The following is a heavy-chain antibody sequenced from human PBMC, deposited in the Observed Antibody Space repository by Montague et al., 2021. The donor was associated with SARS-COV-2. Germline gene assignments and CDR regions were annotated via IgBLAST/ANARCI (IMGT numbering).Heavy chain of an antibody. CDR2: IYTSGST. CDR3: ARERRYYDYVWGSYGLDP. V-gene: IGHV4-61*02. CDR1: GGSISSGSYY. J-gene: IGHJ5*02. D-gene: IGHD3-16*01. Sequence: TLSLTCTVSGGSISSGSYYWSWIRQPAGKGLEWIGRIYTSGSTNYNPSLKSRVTISVDTSKNQFSLKLSSVTAADTAVYYCARERRYYDYVWGSYGLDPWGQGTLVTVSS.